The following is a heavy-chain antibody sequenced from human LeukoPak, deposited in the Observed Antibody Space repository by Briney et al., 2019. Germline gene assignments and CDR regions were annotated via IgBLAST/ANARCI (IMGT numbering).Heavy chain of an antibody. J-gene: IGHJ4*02. Sequence: SGGSLRLSRSASGFTVSSNYMSWVRHAPGKGLEWVSGISGSGGTTSYPDSVKGRFTLSRDNSKNTLYLQMNSLRVEDTAVYYCAKDGSDYYGSGTYFPYYFDYWGQGTLVTVSS. CDR1: GFTVSSNY. CDR3: AKDGSDYYGSGTYFPYYFDY. D-gene: IGHD3-10*01. CDR2: ISGSGGTT. V-gene: IGHV3-23*01.